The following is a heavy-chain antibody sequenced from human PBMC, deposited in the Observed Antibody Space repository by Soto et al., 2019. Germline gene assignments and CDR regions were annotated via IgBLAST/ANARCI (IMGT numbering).Heavy chain of an antibody. CDR3: ARRACADCSGGSCYSSPAFDI. V-gene: IGHV1-8*01. CDR1: GYTFTSYD. D-gene: IGHD2-15*01. J-gene: IGHJ3*02. CDR2: MNPNSGNT. Sequence: QVQLVQSGAEVKKPGASVKVSCKASGYTFTSYDINWVRQATGQGLEWMGWMNPNSGNTGYAQKFQGRVTMTRNTSISTAYMELSSLRSEDTAVYYCARRACADCSGGSCYSSPAFDIWGQGTMVTVSS.